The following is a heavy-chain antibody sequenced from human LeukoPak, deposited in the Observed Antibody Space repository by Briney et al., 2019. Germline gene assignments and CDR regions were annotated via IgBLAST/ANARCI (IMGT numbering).Heavy chain of an antibody. Sequence: GGSLRLSCAASGFTFSSYSMNWVRQAPGKGLEWVSAISGSGGSTYYADSVKGRFTISRDNSKNTLYLQMNSLRAEDTAVYYCAKDPRDYYYMDVWGKGTTVTVSS. CDR1: GFTFSSYS. V-gene: IGHV3-23*01. J-gene: IGHJ6*03. CDR2: ISGSGGST. CDR3: AKDPRDYYYMDV.